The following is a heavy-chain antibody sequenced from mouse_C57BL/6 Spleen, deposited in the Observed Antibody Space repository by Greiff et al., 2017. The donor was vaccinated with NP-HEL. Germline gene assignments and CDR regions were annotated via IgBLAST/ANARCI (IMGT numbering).Heavy chain of an antibody. CDR3: AREREFSLLLRYWYFDV. V-gene: IGHV1-26*01. D-gene: IGHD1-1*01. CDR1: GYTFTDYY. J-gene: IGHJ1*03. Sequence: EVQLQQSGPELVKPGASVKISCKASGYTFTDYYMNWVKQSHGKSLEWIGDINPNNGGTSYNQKFKGKATLTVDKSSSTAYMELRSLTSEDSAVYYCAREREFSLLLRYWYFDVWGTGTTVTVSS. CDR2: INPNNGGT.